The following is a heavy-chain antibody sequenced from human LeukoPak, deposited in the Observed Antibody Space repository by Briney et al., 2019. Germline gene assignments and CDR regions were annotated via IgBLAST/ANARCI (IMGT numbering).Heavy chain of an antibody. D-gene: IGHD2-8*01. CDR1: GGTFSSYA. CDR2: INTNTGNP. J-gene: IGHJ6*02. V-gene: IGHV7-4-1*02. Sequence: ASVKVSCKASGGTFSSYAISWVRQAPGQGLEWMGWINTNTGNPTYAQGFTGRFVFSLDTSVSTAYLQISSLKAEDTAVYYCARTLTYCTNGVCYKSYYGMDVWGQGTTVTVSS. CDR3: ARTLTYCTNGVCYKSYYGMDV.